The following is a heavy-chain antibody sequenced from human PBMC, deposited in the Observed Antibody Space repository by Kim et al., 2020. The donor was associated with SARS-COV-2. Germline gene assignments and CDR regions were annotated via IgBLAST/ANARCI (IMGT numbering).Heavy chain of an antibody. V-gene: IGHV3-30*04. CDR3: ARAEGAIAAATIDY. D-gene: IGHD6-13*01. CDR1: GFTFSSYA. J-gene: IGHJ4*02. CDR2: ISYDGSNK. Sequence: GGSLRLSCAASGFTFSSYAMHWVRQAPGKGLEWVAVISYDGSNKYYADSVKGRFTISRDNSKNTLYLRMNSLRAEDTAVYYCARAEGAIAAATIDYWGQGTLVTVSS.